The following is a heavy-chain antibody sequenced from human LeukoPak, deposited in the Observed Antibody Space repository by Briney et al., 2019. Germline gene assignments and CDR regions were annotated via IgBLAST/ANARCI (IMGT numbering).Heavy chain of an antibody. Sequence: SETLSLTCTVSGGSISSSSYYWGWIRQPPGKGLEWIGSIYYSGSTYYNPSLKSRVTISVDTSKNQFSLKLSSATAADTAVYYCARSNYGSGSYYNSWGQGTLVTVSS. CDR1: GGSISSSSYY. D-gene: IGHD3-10*01. CDR2: IYYSGST. CDR3: ARSNYGSGSYYNS. V-gene: IGHV4-39*07. J-gene: IGHJ4*02.